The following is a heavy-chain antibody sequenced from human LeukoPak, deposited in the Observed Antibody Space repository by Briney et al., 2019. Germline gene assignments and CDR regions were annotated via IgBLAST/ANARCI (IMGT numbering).Heavy chain of an antibody. Sequence: SETLSLTCTVSGGSISSGGYYWSWIRQHPGKGLEWIGYIYYSGSTYYNPSLKSRVTISVDTSKNQFSLKLSSVTAADTAVYYCATIRDSSGYYVDYWGQGTLVTVSS. CDR2: IYYSGST. V-gene: IGHV4-31*03. J-gene: IGHJ4*02. D-gene: IGHD3-22*01. CDR1: GGSISSGGYY. CDR3: ATIRDSSGYYVDY.